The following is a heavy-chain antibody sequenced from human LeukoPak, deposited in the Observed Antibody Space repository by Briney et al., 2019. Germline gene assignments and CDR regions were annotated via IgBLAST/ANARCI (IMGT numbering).Heavy chain of an antibody. V-gene: IGHV4-34*01. D-gene: IGHD2-15*01. Sequence: SETLSLTCAXYGGSFSGYYWSWIRQPPGKGLEWIGEINHSGSTNYNPSLKSRVTISVDTSKNQFSLKLSSVTAADTAVYYCAKVLYWFDPWGQGTLVTVSS. CDR1: GGSFSGYY. J-gene: IGHJ5*02. CDR2: INHSGST. CDR3: AKVLYWFDP.